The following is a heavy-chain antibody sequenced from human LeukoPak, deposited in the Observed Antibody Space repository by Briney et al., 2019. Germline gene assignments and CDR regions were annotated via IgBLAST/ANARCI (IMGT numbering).Heavy chain of an antibody. D-gene: IGHD3-9*01. CDR3: AADKRYAFDY. V-gene: IGHV3-48*02. CDR2: IRTTAEGAKYA. J-gene: IGHJ4*02. Sequence: GGSLRLSCATSGFSFTDYPMNWVRQAPGKGLEWISNIRTTAEGAKYAYYADSVKGRVTISRDDGKNTLYLHMNSLRDDDTAVYYCAADKRYAFDYWGQGILVTVSS. CDR1: GFSFTDYP.